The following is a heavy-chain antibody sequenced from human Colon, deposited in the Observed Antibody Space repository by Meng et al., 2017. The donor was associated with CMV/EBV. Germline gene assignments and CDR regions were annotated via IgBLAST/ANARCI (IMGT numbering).Heavy chain of an antibody. CDR3: ARDYYYGSGLDS. CDR1: GYRIPSYA. D-gene: IGHD3-10*01. V-gene: IGHV7-4-1*02. J-gene: IGHJ4*02. CDR2: INTHTGNP. Sequence: SCPASGYRIPSYAINWVRQAPGQGLEWMGWINTHTGNPTYAQGFTGRFVFSLDTSVSTAYLQISSLETKDTAVYYCARDYYYGSGLDSWGQGTLVTVSS.